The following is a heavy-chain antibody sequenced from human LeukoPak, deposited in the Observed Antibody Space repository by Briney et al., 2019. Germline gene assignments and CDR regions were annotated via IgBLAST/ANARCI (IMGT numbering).Heavy chain of an antibody. CDR2: IKQDASEI. D-gene: IGHD3-9*01. Sequence: GGSLRLSCAASGFTFSSYWMSWVRQAPGKGLEWVANIKQDASEIYYVDSLKGRFTISRDNAKNSLYLQMNSLRAEDTAVYYCAKTPYYDILTGYYTLDYWGQGTLVTVSS. J-gene: IGHJ4*02. V-gene: IGHV3-7*03. CDR3: AKTPYYDILTGYYTLDY. CDR1: GFTFSSYW.